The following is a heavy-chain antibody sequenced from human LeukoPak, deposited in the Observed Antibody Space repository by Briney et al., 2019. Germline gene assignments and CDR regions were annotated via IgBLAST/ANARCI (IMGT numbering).Heavy chain of an antibody. Sequence: PGGSLRLSCAASGYTFSSYGMHWVRQAPGKGPEWVAVIWYDGGNKYYADSVKGRFTISRDNSKNTLYLQMNSLRAEDTAVYYCAKDRETCYYDSSGLDYWGQGTLVTVSS. D-gene: IGHD3-22*01. CDR2: IWYDGGNK. CDR3: AKDRETCYYDSSGLDY. CDR1: GYTFSSYG. J-gene: IGHJ4*02. V-gene: IGHV3-33*06.